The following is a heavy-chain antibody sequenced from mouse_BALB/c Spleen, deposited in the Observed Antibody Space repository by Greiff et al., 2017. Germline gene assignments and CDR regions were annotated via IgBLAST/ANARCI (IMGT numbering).Heavy chain of an antibody. CDR2: IYPGNSDT. V-gene: IGHV1-5*01. CDR1: GYTFTSYW. CDR3: TRWGDGRFDY. Sequence: EVQLQQSGTVLARPGASVTMSCKASGYTFTSYWMHWVKQRPGQGLEWIGAIYPGNSDTSYNQKFKGKAKLTAVTSTSTAYMELSSLTTEDSAVYYCTRWGDGRFDYWGQGTTLTVSS. J-gene: IGHJ2*01. D-gene: IGHD3-3*01.